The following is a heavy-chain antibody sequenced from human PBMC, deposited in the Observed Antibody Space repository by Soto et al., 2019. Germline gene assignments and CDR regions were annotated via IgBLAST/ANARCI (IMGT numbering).Heavy chain of an antibody. D-gene: IGHD2-2*01. Sequence: SQTLSLTCAISGDSVSSNSAAWNWIRQSPSRGLEWLGRTYYRSKWYNDYAVSVKSRITINPDTSKNQFSLQLNSVTPEDTAVYYCARDQVVVVPAAMRHAFDIWGQGTMVTVSS. CDR2: TYYRSKWYN. J-gene: IGHJ3*02. CDR3: ARDQVVVVPAAMRHAFDI. V-gene: IGHV6-1*01. CDR1: GDSVSSNSAA.